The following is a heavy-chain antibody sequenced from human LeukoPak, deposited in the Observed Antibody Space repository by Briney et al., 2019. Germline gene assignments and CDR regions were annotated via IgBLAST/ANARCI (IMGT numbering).Heavy chain of an antibody. CDR2: IYYSGST. V-gene: IGHV4-39*01. CDR1: GGSISSSSYY. Sequence: SETLSLTCTVSGGSISSSSYYWGWIRQPPGKGLEWIGSIYYSGSTYYNPSLKSRVTISVDTSKNQFSLKLSSVTAADTAVYYCARPRHGYSSSWFDYWGQGTLVTVSS. CDR3: ARPRHGYSSSWFDY. D-gene: IGHD6-13*01. J-gene: IGHJ4*02.